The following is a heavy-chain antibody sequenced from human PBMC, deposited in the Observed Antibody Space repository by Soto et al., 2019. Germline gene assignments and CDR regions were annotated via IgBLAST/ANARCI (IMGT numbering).Heavy chain of an antibody. V-gene: IGHV1-69*13. CDR2: IIPFFNTP. Sequence: SVKVSCKASGGTFNNYAVTWVRQAPGQGLEWMGGIIPFFNTPNFAQNFQGRVTITADESTSTVYMELSSLRSEDTAVYYCARTTYNYDSSNWNYCDYWGQ. CDR3: ARTTYNYDSSNWNYCDY. CDR1: GGTFNNYA. J-gene: IGHJ4*01. D-gene: IGHD3-22*01.